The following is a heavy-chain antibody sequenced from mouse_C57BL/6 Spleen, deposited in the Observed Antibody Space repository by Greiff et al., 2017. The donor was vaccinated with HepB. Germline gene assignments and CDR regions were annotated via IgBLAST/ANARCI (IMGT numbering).Heavy chain of an antibody. CDR2: IWSGGST. Sequence: VMLVESGPGLVQPSQSLSITCTVSGFSLTSYGVHWVRQSPGKGLEWLGVIWSGGSTDYNAAFISRLSISKDNSKSQVFFKMNSLQADDTAIYYCARGGTTVVPYWYFDVWGTGTTVTVSS. V-gene: IGHV2-2*01. CDR3: ARGGTTVVPYWYFDV. D-gene: IGHD1-1*01. CDR1: GFSLTSYG. J-gene: IGHJ1*03.